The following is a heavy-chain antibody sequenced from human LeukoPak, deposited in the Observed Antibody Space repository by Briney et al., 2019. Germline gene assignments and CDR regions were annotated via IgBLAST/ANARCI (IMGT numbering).Heavy chain of an antibody. D-gene: IGHD6-6*01. CDR1: GGSFSGYY. Sequence: PSETLSLTCAVYGGSFSGYYWSWLRQPPGKGLEWVGEINHSGSTNYNPSLKSRVTISVDTSKNQFSLKLSSVTAADTAVYYCARGVGIAARRPQRYNWFDPWGQGTLVTVSS. V-gene: IGHV4-34*01. CDR2: INHSGST. CDR3: ARGVGIAARRPQRYNWFDP. J-gene: IGHJ5*02.